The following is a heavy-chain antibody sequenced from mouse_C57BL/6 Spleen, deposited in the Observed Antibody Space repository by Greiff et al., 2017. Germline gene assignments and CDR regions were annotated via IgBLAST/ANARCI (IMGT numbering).Heavy chain of an antibody. V-gene: IGHV1-76*01. J-gene: IGHJ4*01. CDR3: ARYGYDGYYRGYAMDY. Sequence: VQLQQSGAELVRPGASVKLSCKASGYTFTDYYINWVKQRPGQGLEWIARIYPGSGNTYYNEKFKGKATLTAEKSSSTAYMQLSSLTSEDSAVYFCARYGYDGYYRGYAMDYWGQGTSVTVSS. D-gene: IGHD2-3*01. CDR2: IYPGSGNT. CDR1: GYTFTDYY.